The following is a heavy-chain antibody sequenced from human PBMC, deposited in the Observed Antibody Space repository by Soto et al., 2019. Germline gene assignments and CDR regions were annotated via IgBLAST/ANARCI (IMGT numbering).Heavy chain of an antibody. CDR2: IYYSGST. CDR1: GGSISSYY. J-gene: IGHJ4*02. CDR3: ARVRGSRLDY. V-gene: IGHV4-59*01. Sequence: LSLTCTVSGGSISSYYWSWIRQPPGKGLEWIGYIYYSGSTNYNPSLKSRVTISVDTSKNQFSLKLSSVTAADTAVYYCARVRGSRLDYWGQGTLVTVSS.